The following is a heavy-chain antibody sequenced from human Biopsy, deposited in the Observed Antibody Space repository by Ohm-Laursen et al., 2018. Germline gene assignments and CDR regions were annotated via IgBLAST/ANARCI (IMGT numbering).Heavy chain of an antibody. CDR2: IRDSGDSA. J-gene: IGHJ6*02. Sequence: SLRLSCAASGFTFSSHAMAWVRQAPGKGLEWVSGIRDSGDSAYYADSVKGRFTISRDNSRNTLYLQMNSLRAEGTAVYYCAKPTTRYGDYIHYSSYYGLDVWGQGTTVTVSS. D-gene: IGHD4-17*01. CDR1: GFTFSSHA. CDR3: AKPTTRYGDYIHYSSYYGLDV. V-gene: IGHV3-23*01.